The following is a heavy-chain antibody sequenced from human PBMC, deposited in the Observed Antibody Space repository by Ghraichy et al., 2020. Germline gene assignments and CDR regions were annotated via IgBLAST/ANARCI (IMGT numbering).Heavy chain of an antibody. D-gene: IGHD6-19*01. CDR1: GFTFSSYA. CDR3: AKDQGGGSGWYYGY. V-gene: IGHV3-23*01. CDR2: ISGSGGST. J-gene: IGHJ4*02. Sequence: GGSLRLSCAASGFTFSSYAMSWVRQAPGKGLEWVSAISGSGGSTYYADSVKGRFTISRDNSKNTLYLQMNSLRAEDTAVYYCAKDQGGGSGWYYGYWGQGTLVTVSS.